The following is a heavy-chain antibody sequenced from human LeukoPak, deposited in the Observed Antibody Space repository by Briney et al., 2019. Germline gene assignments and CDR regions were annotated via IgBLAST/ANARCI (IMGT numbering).Heavy chain of an antibody. CDR1: GGSISRSNYY. J-gene: IGHJ4*02. CDR2: IYYSGST. V-gene: IGHV4-39*07. Sequence: SETLSLTCIVSGGSISRSNYYWGWIRQSPGKGLEWIGSIYYSGSTYYNPSLKSRVTISVDTSKNQLSLKLSSVTAADTAVYYCASGTYYYDSSGYYRYFDYWGQGTLVTVSS. D-gene: IGHD3-22*01. CDR3: ASGTYYYDSSGYYRYFDY.